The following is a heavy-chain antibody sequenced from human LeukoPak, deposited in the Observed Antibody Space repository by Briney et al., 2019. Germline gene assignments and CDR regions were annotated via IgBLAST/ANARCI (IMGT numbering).Heavy chain of an antibody. V-gene: IGHV3-30*07. CDR2: XXXNGYTT. J-gene: IGHJ4*02. Sequence: GGSLSLSCXASGFTFSTYALTXXRQAPXKGXXXXXXXXXNGYTTXYAXSVRGRXXXXXXNSKNTVYLQMIGLRAEDXXVYFCAKYYCDXSGYYDAAPLDSWGQGTLVTVFS. D-gene: IGHD3-22*01. CDR3: AKYYCDXSGYYDAAPLDS. CDR1: GFTFSTYA.